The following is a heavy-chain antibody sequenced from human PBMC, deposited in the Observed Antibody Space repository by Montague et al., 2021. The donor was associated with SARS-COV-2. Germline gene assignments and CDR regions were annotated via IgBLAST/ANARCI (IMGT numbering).Heavy chain of an antibody. CDR3: ARGLWFGELLPLYYYYGMDV. V-gene: IGHV6-1*01. D-gene: IGHD3-10*01. CDR1: GDSVSSNSAA. Sequence: CAISGDSVSSNSAAWNWIRQSPSRGLEWLGRTYYRSKWYNDYAVSVKSRITINPDTSKNQFSLQLNSVTPEDTAVYYCARGLWFGELLPLYYYYGMDVWGQGTTVTVSS. CDR2: TYYRSKWYN. J-gene: IGHJ6*02.